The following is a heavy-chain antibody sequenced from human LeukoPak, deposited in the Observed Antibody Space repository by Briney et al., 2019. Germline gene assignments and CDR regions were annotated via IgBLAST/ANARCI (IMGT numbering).Heavy chain of an antibody. V-gene: IGHV1-18*01. J-gene: IGHJ6*02. CDR1: GRTFTSYG. CDR3: ARGGMHCSSTSCYGMDV. Sequence: ASVKVSCKASGRTFTSYGISWVRQAPGQGLEWMGGISAYNGNTNYAQKLQGRVTMTTDTSTSTAYMELRSLRSDDTAVYYCARGGMHCSSTSCYGMDVWGQGTTVTVSS. CDR2: ISAYNGNT. D-gene: IGHD2-2*01.